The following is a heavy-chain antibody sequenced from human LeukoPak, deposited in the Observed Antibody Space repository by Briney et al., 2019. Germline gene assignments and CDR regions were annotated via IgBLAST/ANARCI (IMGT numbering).Heavy chain of an antibody. CDR3: ARSFPSVATFDY. Sequence: SETLSLTCTVSGGSISSSSYYWGWIRQPPGKGLEWIGSIYYSGSTYYNPSLKSRVTISIDTSKNQFSLKLSSVTAADTAVYYCARSFPSVATFDYWGQGTLVTVSS. CDR2: IYYSGST. J-gene: IGHJ4*02. CDR1: GGSISSSSYY. D-gene: IGHD5-12*01. V-gene: IGHV4-39*01.